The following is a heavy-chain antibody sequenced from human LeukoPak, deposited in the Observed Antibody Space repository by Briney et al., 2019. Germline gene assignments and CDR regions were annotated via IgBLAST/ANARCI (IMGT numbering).Heavy chain of an antibody. V-gene: IGHV1-18*01. D-gene: IGHD4-11*01. J-gene: IGHJ6*02. CDR1: GYTFTSYG. CDR3: ARVPTTVILRGPYGMDV. Sequence: ASVKVSCKASGYTFTSYGISWVRQAPGQGLEWMGWISAYNGNTNYAQKLQGRVTRTTDTSTSTAYMELRSLRSDDTAVYYCARVPTTVILRGPYGMDVWGQGTTVTVSS. CDR2: ISAYNGNT.